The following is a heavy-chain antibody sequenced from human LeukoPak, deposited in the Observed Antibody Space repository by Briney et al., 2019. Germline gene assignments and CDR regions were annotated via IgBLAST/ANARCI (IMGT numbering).Heavy chain of an antibody. V-gene: IGHV3-30*02. J-gene: IGHJ3*02. CDR1: GFTFSSYG. CDR3: ARPGYSLWGDAFDI. D-gene: IGHD5-18*01. CDR2: IRYDGSNK. Sequence: RGSLRLSCAASGFTFSSYGMHWVRQAPGKGLEWVAFIRYDGSNKYYADSVKGRFTISRDNSKNTLYLQMNSLRAEDTAVYYCARPGYSLWGDAFDIWGQGTMVTVPS.